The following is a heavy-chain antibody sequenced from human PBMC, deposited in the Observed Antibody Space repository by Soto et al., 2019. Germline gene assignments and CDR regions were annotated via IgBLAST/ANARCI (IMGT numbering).Heavy chain of an antibody. Sequence: QVQLVQPGSEVKKPGSSVKVSCKASGGTFSSYAISWVRQVPGQGLEWMGGIMPIFGTPDYAQKFQGRVTITADESTSIAYMELSSLRSEDTGVYYCARDKDRPQLGGNYYYIMDVWGQGTTVTVSS. J-gene: IGHJ6*02. CDR3: ARDKDRPQLGGNYYYIMDV. CDR2: IMPIFGTP. V-gene: IGHV1-69*12. CDR1: GGTFSSYA. D-gene: IGHD3-10*01.